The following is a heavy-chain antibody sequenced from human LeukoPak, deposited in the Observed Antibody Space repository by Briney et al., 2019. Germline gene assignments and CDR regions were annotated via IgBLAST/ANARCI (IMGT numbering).Heavy chain of an antibody. CDR2: ISAYNGNT. J-gene: IGHJ4*02. Sequence: GASVKVSCKASGYTFTSCGINWVRQAPGQGLEWMGWISAYNGNTNYAQKLQGRVTMTTDTSTTTAYMGLRSLRSDDTAVYYCARDRADYYGSGSYDYWGQGTLVTVSS. D-gene: IGHD3-10*01. CDR1: GYTFTSCG. CDR3: ARDRADYYGSGSYDY. V-gene: IGHV1-18*01.